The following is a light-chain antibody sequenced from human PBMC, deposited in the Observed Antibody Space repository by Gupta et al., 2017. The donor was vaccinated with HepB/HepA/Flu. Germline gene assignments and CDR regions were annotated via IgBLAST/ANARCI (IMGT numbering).Light chain of an antibody. J-gene: IGKJ5*01. CDR1: QSISSY. V-gene: IGKV1-39*01. CDR3: QQSYSTPIT. Sequence: DIQMTQSPSSLSASVGDRVTITCRASQSISSYLNWYQQKPGKAPKLLIYAASSLQSGVPSRFSGSGSGTDFTLTISSLQPEDFATYYCQQSYSTPITIGQVIRLGIK. CDR2: AAS.